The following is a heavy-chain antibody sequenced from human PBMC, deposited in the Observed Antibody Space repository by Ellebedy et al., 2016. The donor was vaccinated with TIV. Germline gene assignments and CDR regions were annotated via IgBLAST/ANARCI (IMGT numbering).Heavy chain of an antibody. D-gene: IGHD2-15*01. CDR2: ISRDGDIR. CDR3: ARKGGSLRYYFDH. Sequence: PGGSLRLSCATSGFTFTYTWMHWIRQAPGKGLEWVSRISRDGDIRGYAEFAKGRFTVSRDNTKNTLYLQMDRLRADDTAVYFCARKGGSLRYYFDHWGQGALVTVSS. J-gene: IGHJ4*02. V-gene: IGHV3-74*01. CDR1: GFTFTYTW.